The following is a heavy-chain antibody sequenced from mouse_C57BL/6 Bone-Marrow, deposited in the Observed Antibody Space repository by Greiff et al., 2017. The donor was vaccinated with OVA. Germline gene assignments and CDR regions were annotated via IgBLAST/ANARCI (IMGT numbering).Heavy chain of an antibody. Sequence: QVQLQQPGAELVKPGASVKLSCKASGYTFTSYWMNWVKQRPGQGLEWIGMIQPNSGSTNYNEKFKSKATLTVDKSSSTAYMQLSSLTSEDSAVYYCVYYGNYWFAYWVQGTLVTVSA. D-gene: IGHD2-1*01. CDR1: GYTFTSYW. CDR3: VYYGNYWFAY. J-gene: IGHJ3*01. V-gene: IGHV1-64*01. CDR2: IQPNSGST.